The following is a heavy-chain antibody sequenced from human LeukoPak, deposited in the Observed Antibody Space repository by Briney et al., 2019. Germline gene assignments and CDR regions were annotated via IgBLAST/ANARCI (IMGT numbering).Heavy chain of an antibody. CDR3: ARDKFCSDTGSCNIGLFDF. V-gene: IGHV4-34*01. CDR2: INHRGSS. D-gene: IGHD2-15*01. Sequence: SETLSLTCGVLGGSFSGYYWTWLRQPPGKGLEWSGQINHRGSSHYNPSLRSGVTISVDTSKTQFSLKLTSVPAADTAVYYCARDKFCSDTGSCNIGLFDFWGQGALVTVSS. CDR1: GGSFSGYY. J-gene: IGHJ4*02.